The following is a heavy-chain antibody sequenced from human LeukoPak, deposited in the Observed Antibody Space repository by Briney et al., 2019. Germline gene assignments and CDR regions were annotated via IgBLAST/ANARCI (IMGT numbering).Heavy chain of an antibody. J-gene: IGHJ5*02. V-gene: IGHV3-15*01. CDR1: GFTFSNAW. Sequence: GGSLRLSCAASGFTFSNAWMSWVRQAPGKGLEWVGRIKSKTDGGTTDYAAPVKGGFTISRDDSKNTLYLQMNSLKTEDTAVYYCTTDAQSTWFDPWGQGTLVTVSS. CDR3: TTDAQSTWFDP. CDR2: IKSKTDGGTT. D-gene: IGHD1-1*01.